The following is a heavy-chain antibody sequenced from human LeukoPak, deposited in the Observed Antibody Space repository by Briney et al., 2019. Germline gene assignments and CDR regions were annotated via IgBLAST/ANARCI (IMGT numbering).Heavy chain of an antibody. V-gene: IGHV3-15*01. D-gene: IGHD4/OR15-4a*01. CDR1: GFTFSSAW. CDR3: TTVHGDNRCYCGAFDV. CDR2: IKRKRDGETT. J-gene: IGHJ3*01. Sequence: PGGSLRLSCQASGFTFSSAWMRWVRQAPGKWLEWVGHIKRKRDGETTDYAAPVKGRFTISRDDSKNTLYLQMDSLKTEDTAVYYCTTVHGDNRCYCGAFDVWGQGTTVTVSS.